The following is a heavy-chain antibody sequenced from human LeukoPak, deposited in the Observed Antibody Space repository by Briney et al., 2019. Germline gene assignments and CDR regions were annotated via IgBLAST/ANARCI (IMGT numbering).Heavy chain of an antibody. CDR2: IYHSGST. Sequence: SETLSLTCTVSGVSISSGGYYWRWIRQPPGKGLEWIGYIYHSGSTYYNPSLKSRVTISVDRSKNQFSLKLSSVTAADTAVYYCARDPAAGWYFDYWGQGTLVTVSS. CDR1: GVSISSGGYY. V-gene: IGHV4-30-2*01. J-gene: IGHJ4*02. D-gene: IGHD6-13*01. CDR3: ARDPAAGWYFDY.